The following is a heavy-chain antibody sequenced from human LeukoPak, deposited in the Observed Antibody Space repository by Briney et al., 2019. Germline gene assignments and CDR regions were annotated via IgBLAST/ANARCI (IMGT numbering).Heavy chain of an antibody. CDR3: AKDGCGGDCYFDS. J-gene: IGHJ4*02. Sequence: GGSLRLSCAASGFAFSRNYIHWVRQAPGKGLVWVSRISPDGSKPDYADSVKGRFTVSRDNAKNTLYLQMNSLRAEDMALYYCAKDGCGGDCYFDSWGQGTLVTVSS. CDR1: GFAFSRNY. D-gene: IGHD2-21*02. CDR2: ISPDGSKP. V-gene: IGHV3-74*01.